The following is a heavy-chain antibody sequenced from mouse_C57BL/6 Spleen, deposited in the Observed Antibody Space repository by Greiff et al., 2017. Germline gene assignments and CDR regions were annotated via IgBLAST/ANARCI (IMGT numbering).Heavy chain of an antibody. CDR1: GFTFSDYG. CDR2: ISSGSSTI. D-gene: IGHD2-10*01. V-gene: IGHV5-17*01. J-gene: IGHJ4*01. Sequence: EVQLVESGGGLVKPGGSLKLSCAASGFTFSDYGMHWVRQAPEKGLEWVAYISSGSSTIYYADTVKGRFTISRDNAKNTLFLQMTILRSEDTAMYYCALPLYYAMDYWGQGTSVTVSS. CDR3: ALPLYYAMDY.